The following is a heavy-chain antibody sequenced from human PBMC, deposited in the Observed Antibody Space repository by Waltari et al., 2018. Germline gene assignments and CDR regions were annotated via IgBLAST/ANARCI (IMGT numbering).Heavy chain of an antibody. D-gene: IGHD3-3*01. CDR3: ARGPDYDFWSGYYYYYGMDV. J-gene: IGHJ6*02. CDR2: INYSGST. CDR1: GGSISSYY. V-gene: IGHV4-59*01. Sequence: QVQLQESGPGLEKPSETLSLTCTVSGGSISSYYWTWIRQPPGKGLEWIGYINYSGSTNYNPSLKSRVTISVDTSKNQFSLKLSSVTAADTAVYYCARGPDYDFWSGYYYYYGMDVWGQGTTVTVSS.